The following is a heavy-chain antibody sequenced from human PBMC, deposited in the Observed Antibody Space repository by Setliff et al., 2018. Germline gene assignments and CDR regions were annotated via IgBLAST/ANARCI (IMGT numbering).Heavy chain of an antibody. CDR3: AKEEGITGTKNGPYGMDV. J-gene: IGHJ6*02. D-gene: IGHD1-7*01. Sequence: GGSLRLSCAASGFTFSTYWMHWVRQAPGKGLVWVSRINSDGSTTSYADSVKGRFTISRDNSKNTLYLQMNSLRAEDTAVYYCAKEEGITGTKNGPYGMDVWGQGTTVTVSS. CDR2: INSDGSTT. CDR1: GFTFSTYW. V-gene: IGHV3-74*01.